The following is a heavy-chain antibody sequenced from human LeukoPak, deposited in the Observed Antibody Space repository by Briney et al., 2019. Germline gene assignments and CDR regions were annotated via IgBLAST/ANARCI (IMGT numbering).Heavy chain of an antibody. D-gene: IGHD6-19*01. CDR3: ARVGYSSVWTPFAMDV. CDR1: GDSVSGNSAA. V-gene: IGHV6-1*01. Sequence: SQTLSLTCAISGDSVSGNSAAWSWIRQAPSKGLEWLGRTYYRSKWYNDYAVSVKSRITINPDTSKNQFSLQLNSVTPEDTAVYYCARVGYSSVWTPFAMDVWGQGTTVTVSS. J-gene: IGHJ6*02. CDR2: TYYRSKWYN.